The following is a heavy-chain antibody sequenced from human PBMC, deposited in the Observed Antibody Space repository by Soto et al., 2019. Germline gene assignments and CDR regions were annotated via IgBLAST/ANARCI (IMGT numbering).Heavy chain of an antibody. V-gene: IGHV1-69*13. D-gene: IGHD6-19*01. Sequence: ASVKVSCKASGGTFSSYAISWVRQAPGQGLEWMGGIIPIFGTANYAQKFQGRVTITADESTSTAYMVLSSLRSEDTAVYCCARGGMVAGRDAFDIWGQGTMGTV. J-gene: IGHJ3*02. CDR3: ARGGMVAGRDAFDI. CDR2: IIPIFGTA. CDR1: GGTFSSYA.